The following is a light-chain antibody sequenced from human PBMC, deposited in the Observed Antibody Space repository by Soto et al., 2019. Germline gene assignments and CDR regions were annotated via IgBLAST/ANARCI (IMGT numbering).Light chain of an antibody. CDR1: QSVGSY. Sequence: EIVLTQSPATLSLSPGDRATLSCRASQSVGSYLGWYQQRPGQAPRLLIYDASNRATGIPARLSGSGSGTDFSLTISSLEPEDFAVSYCQQRSDWPSTLGGGTKVEIK. V-gene: IGKV3-11*01. CDR2: DAS. J-gene: IGKJ4*01. CDR3: QQRSDWPST.